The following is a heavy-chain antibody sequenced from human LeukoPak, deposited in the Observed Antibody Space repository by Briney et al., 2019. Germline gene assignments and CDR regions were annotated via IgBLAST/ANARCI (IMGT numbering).Heavy chain of an antibody. Sequence: GGSLRLTCAASGFTFSSYWMSWVRQAPGKGLEWVSAISGSGGNTFDADSVKGRFTISRDNSNNTLYLQMNSLRAEDTAVYYCAIDPQCELTYAFDIWGQGTMVTVSS. CDR1: GFTFSSYW. CDR3: AIDPQCELTYAFDI. CDR2: ISGSGGNT. D-gene: IGHD1-26*01. V-gene: IGHV3-23*01. J-gene: IGHJ3*02.